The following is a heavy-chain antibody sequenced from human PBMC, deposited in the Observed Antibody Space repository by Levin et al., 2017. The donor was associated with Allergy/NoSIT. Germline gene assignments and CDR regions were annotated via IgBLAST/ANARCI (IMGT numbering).Heavy chain of an antibody. Sequence: MCWDQTARRKGLEWVGRIKSKTDGGTTDCAAPVKGRFTISRDDSKNTLYLQMNSLKTEDTAVYYCTTDPVVYDGDYVMIDYWGQGTLVTVSS. J-gene: IGHJ4*02. V-gene: IGHV3-15*01. CDR2: IKSKTDGGTT. CDR3: TTDPVVYDGDYVMIDY. D-gene: IGHD4-17*01.